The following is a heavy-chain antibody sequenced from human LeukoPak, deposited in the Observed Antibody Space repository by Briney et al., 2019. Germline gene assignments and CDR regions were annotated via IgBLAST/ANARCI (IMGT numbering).Heavy chain of an antibody. D-gene: IGHD3-3*01. J-gene: IGHJ4*02. CDR1: GFTFSSYA. CDR2: ISGSGGST. Sequence: PGGSLRLSCAASGFTFSSYAMSWVRQAPGKGLEWVSAISGSGGSTYYADSVKGRFTISRDNSKNTLYLQMNSLRAEDTAVYYCAKGRRRGSITIFGVVLDYWGQGPWSPSPQ. CDR3: AKGRRRGSITIFGVVLDY. V-gene: IGHV3-23*01.